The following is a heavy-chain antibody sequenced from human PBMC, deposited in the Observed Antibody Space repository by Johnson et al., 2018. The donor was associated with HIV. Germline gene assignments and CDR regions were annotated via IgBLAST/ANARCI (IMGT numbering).Heavy chain of an antibody. CDR2: ISADGRNK. Sequence: QVQLVESGGGLIQPGGSLRLSCAASGFIFSDYVIHWVRQAPGKGLEWVSVISADGRNKYSADSVKGRFTISRDNAKNSLYLQVNSLRAEDTAVYYCARGWLFLDAFDIWGQGTMVTVSS. D-gene: IGHD3-9*01. CDR3: ARGWLFLDAFDI. V-gene: IGHV3-30*04. J-gene: IGHJ3*02. CDR1: GFIFSDYV.